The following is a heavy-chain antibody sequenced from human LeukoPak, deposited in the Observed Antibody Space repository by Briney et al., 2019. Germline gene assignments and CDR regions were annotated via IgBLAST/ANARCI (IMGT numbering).Heavy chain of an antibody. V-gene: IGHV5-51*01. D-gene: IGHD3-3*01. CDR2: IYPGDSDT. Sequence: GESLKISCKGFGYSFTSSWIGWVRQVPGKGLEWMGIIYPGDSDTRYSPSFQGQVTISADKSISTAYLQWTSLKASDTAMYYCARSPLLGDFWSAYSDYWGQGTLVTVSS. CDR1: GYSFTSSW. CDR3: ARSPLLGDFWSAYSDY. J-gene: IGHJ4*02.